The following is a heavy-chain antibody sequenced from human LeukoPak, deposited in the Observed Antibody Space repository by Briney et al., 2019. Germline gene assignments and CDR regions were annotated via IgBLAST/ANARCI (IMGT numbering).Heavy chain of an antibody. CDR2: MNPSSGNT. J-gene: IGHJ6*02. V-gene: IGHV1-8*01. CDR1: GYTFTSYD. Sequence: GASVKVSCKVSGYTFTSYDINWVRQATGQGLEWLGWMNPSSGNTGYAQKFQGRVTMTRDTSISTAYMELSSLRSEDTAVYYCARVAYYYDSAGLYLNYFYGMDVWGQGTTVTVSS. D-gene: IGHD3-22*01. CDR3: ARVAYYYDSAGLYLNYFYGMDV.